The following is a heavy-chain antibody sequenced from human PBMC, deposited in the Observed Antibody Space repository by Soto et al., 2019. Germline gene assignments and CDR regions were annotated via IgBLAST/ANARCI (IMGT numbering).Heavy chain of an antibody. Sequence: SVKVSCKXSGGTFSSYGVSWVRQAPGQGLEWMGGIIPIFGTTNYAQNFQGRVTITADEFTSTAYMELSSPRSEDTAVYYCAADFFASFGYDYGMDVWGQGTTVTVSS. CDR1: GGTFSSYG. D-gene: IGHD3-3*01. CDR3: AADFFASFGYDYGMDV. CDR2: IIPIFGTT. V-gene: IGHV1-69*13. J-gene: IGHJ6*02.